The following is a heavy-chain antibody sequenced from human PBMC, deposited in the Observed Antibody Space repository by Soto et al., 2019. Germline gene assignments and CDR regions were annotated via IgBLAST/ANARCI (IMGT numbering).Heavy chain of an antibody. CDR2: ISFNGGEK. D-gene: IGHD2-15*01. Sequence: QVQLVESGGGVVQPRRSLRLSCAASGFTFSGYAFHWVRQAPGKGLEWVALISFNGGEKSYLDYVKGRFTISRDNSRNTVFLQMDSLRVEDTAVYFCARAFCSPTTCYHHGGPQYIDYYGMDVWGQGTTVTVSS. J-gene: IGHJ6*02. CDR1: GFTFSGYA. CDR3: ARAFCSPTTCYHHGGPQYIDYYGMDV. V-gene: IGHV3-30*04.